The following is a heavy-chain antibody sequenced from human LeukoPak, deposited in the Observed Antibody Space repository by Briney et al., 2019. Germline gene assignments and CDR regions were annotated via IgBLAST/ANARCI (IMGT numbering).Heavy chain of an antibody. CDR3: ASVYSGSYYDH. D-gene: IGHD1-26*01. CDR1: GFSFSTYG. CDR2: IWYDGSKQ. Sequence: PGRSLRLSCAASGFSFSTYGMHWVRQAPGKGLEWVAFIWYDGSKQYYADSVKGRFTISRDNSKNTLSLQMNSLRAEDTAVYYCASVYSGSYYDHWGQGTLVTVSS. J-gene: IGHJ4*02. V-gene: IGHV3-33*01.